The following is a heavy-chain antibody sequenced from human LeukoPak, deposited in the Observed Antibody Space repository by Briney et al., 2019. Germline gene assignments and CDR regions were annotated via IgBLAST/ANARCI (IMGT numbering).Heavy chain of an antibody. Sequence: GGSLRLSCAASGFTFSRYWMHWIRQAPGKGLVWVSRINSDGSSTNYADSVKGRFTISRDNAKNTLYLQMNSLRVEDTAVYYCASSSGGFNWFDPWGQGTLVTVSS. CDR1: GFTFSRYW. CDR2: INSDGSST. D-gene: IGHD3-22*01. V-gene: IGHV3-74*01. CDR3: ASSSGGFNWFDP. J-gene: IGHJ5*02.